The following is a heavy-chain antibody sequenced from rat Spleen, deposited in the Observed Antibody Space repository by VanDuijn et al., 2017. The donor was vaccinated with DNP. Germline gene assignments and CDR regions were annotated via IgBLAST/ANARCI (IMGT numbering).Heavy chain of an antibody. CDR3: TSNPHIRTAAPFDY. CDR1: GFTFSNYG. J-gene: IGHJ2*01. Sequence: EVQLVESGGGLVQPGRSLKLSCAASGFTFSNYGMAWVRQTPTKGLEWVASITNTGDSTYYSDSVKGRFSISRDNAKSTLYLQVNSLRSEDTATYYCTSNPHIRTAAPFDYWGQGVTVTVSS. V-gene: IGHV5S13*01. D-gene: IGHD3-8*01. CDR2: ITNTGDST.